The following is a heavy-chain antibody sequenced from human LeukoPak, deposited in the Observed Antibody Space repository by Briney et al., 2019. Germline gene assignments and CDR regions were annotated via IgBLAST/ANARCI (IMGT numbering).Heavy chain of an antibody. J-gene: IGHJ5*02. V-gene: IGHV4-31*03. CDR3: SSFREQLAQNWFDP. CDR1: GGSISSGGYY. Sequence: KPSETLSLTCTVSGGSISSGGYYWSWIRQHPGKGLEWIGYIYYSGSTYYNPSLKSRVTISVDTPKNRFSLKLSSVTAADTAVYYCSSFREQLAQNWFDPWGQGTLVTVSS. D-gene: IGHD6-6*01. CDR2: IYYSGST.